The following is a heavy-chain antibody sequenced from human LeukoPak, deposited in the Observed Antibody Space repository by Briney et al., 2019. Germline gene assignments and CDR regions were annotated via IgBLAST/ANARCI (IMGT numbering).Heavy chain of an antibody. CDR3: ASGNYGDYVPGWDY. CDR1: GGSISSTIYY. Sequence: SETLSLTCTVSGGSISSTIYYWVWIRQPPGMGLEWIGSIDYSGTTYYNPSLKSRVTISVDTSKNQFSLNLNSVTAADAAVYYCASGNYGDYVPGWDYWGQGTLVTVSS. V-gene: IGHV4-39*01. J-gene: IGHJ4*02. D-gene: IGHD4-17*01. CDR2: IDYSGTT.